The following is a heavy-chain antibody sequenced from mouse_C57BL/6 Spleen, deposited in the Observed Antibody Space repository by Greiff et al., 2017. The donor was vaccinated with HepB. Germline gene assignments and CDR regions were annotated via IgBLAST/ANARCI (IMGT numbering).Heavy chain of an antibody. D-gene: IGHD2-4*01. Sequence: VQLQQSGPELVKPGASVKISCKASGYAFSSSWMNWVKQRPGKGLEWIGRIYPGDGDTNYNGKFKGKATLTADKSSSTAYMQLSSLTSEDSAVYFCARGNGSYYEYAWFAYWGQGTLVTVSA. J-gene: IGHJ3*01. CDR3: ARGNGSYYEYAWFAY. CDR1: GYAFSSSW. CDR2: IYPGDGDT. V-gene: IGHV1-82*01.